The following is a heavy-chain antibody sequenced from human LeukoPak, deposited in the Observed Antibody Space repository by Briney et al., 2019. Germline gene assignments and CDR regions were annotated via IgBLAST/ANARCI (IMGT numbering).Heavy chain of an antibody. Sequence: GGSLRLSCAASGFTFSSIAINWVCQGPAPGMGRVSYISSAASTRYYADSVQGRFTISRDNAKNSLYLQMNSLITAETAAEYCASDVACYGGDWFDYWGQGTLVTVSS. J-gene: IGHJ5*01. CDR3: ASDVACYGGDWFDY. D-gene: IGHD4-23*01. V-gene: IGHV3-48*03. CDR1: GFTFSSIA. CDR2: ISSAASTR.